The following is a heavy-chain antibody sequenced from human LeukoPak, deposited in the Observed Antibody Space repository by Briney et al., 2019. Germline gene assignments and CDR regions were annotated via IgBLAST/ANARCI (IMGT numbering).Heavy chain of an antibody. V-gene: IGHV3-30*04. J-gene: IGHJ4*02. D-gene: IGHD4-17*01. CDR2: ISYDGSNE. Sequence: PGGSLRLSCAASGFTFSSYVMHWVRQAPGKGLEWVAIISYDGSNEYYADSVKGRFTISRDNAKNSLYLQMNSLRAEDTALYYCAKDTDGDYEGLDYWGQGTLVTVSS. CDR1: GFTFSSYV. CDR3: AKDTDGDYEGLDY.